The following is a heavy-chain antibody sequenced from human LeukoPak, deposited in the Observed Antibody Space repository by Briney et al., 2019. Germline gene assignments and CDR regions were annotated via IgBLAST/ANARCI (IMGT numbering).Heavy chain of an antibody. CDR2: INWNGGST. CDR1: GFTFDDYG. CDR3: ARDRGPAAIPVFDY. D-gene: IGHD2-2*02. V-gene: IGHV3-20*04. Sequence: GGSLRLSCAASGFTFDDYGMSWVRQAPGKGMEWVSGINWNGGSTGYADSVKGRFTISRDNAKNPLYLQMNSLRAEDTALYYCARDRGPAAIPVFDYWGQGTLVTVSS. J-gene: IGHJ4*02.